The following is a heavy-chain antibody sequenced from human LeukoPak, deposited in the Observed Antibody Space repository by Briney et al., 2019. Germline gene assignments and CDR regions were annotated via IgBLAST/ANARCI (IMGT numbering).Heavy chain of an antibody. CDR1: GYTFTDYY. Sequence: ASVTVSCKVSGYTFTDYYMHWVQQAPGKGLEWMGLVDPEDGETIYAEKFQGRVTITADTSTDTAYMDPSSLRSEDTAVYYCATELRGMVITSFDYWGQGTLVTVSS. D-gene: IGHD3-22*01. V-gene: IGHV1-69-2*01. J-gene: IGHJ4*02. CDR2: VDPEDGET. CDR3: ATELRGMVITSFDY.